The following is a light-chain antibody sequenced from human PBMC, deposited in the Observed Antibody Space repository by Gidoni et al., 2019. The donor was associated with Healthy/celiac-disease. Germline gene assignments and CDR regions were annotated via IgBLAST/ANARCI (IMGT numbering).Light chain of an antibody. CDR3: QQYKNWPPYT. CDR2: GAS. CDR1: QSVSSN. J-gene: IGKJ2*01. V-gene: IGKV3-15*01. Sequence: EIVMTQSPATLSVSPGERAPLSCRASQSVSSNLAWYQQKPGQAPRLLIYGASTRATGIPARFSGSGSGTECTLTISSLQSEDFAVYYCQQYKNWPPYTFGQGTKLEIK.